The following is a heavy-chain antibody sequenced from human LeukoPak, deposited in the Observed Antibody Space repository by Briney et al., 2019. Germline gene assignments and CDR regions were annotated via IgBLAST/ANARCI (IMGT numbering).Heavy chain of an antibody. V-gene: IGHV3-21*01. D-gene: IGHD3-3*01. J-gene: IGHJ3*02. CDR1: GFTFSSYS. CDR3: ASLWGEWLQQVSFDI. CDR2: ISSSSSYI. Sequence: PGGSLRLSCAASGFTFSSYSMHWVRQAPGRGREWVSSISSSSSYIYYADSVKGRFTISRENAKNSLYLQINSLRAEDTAVYYCASLWGEWLQQVSFDIWGQGTMVTVSS.